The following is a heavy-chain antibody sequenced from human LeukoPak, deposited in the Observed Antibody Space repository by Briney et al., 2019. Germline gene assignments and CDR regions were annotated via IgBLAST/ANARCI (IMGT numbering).Heavy chain of an antibody. Sequence: PGGSLRLSCAASVFNFNTSGMHWVRQAPGKGLEWVAVILHDGSNKNYADSVKGRFTISRDDAKNSLYLQMNSLRAEDTAVYYCARRNWFDPWGQGTLVIVSS. J-gene: IGHJ5*02. V-gene: IGHV3-33*01. CDR1: VFNFNTSG. CDR3: ARRNWFDP. CDR2: ILHDGSNK. D-gene: IGHD2/OR15-2a*01.